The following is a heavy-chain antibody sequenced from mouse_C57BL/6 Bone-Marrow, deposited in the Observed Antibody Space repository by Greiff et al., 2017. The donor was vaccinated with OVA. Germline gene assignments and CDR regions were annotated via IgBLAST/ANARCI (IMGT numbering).Heavy chain of an antibody. J-gene: IGHJ4*01. Sequence: QVQLQQSGAELVRPGASVKLSCKASGYTFTDYYINWVKQRPGQGLEWIARIYPGSGNTYYNEKFKGKATLTAEKSSSTAYMQLSSLTSEDSAVYFCARWRAMDYWGQGTSVTVSS. CDR1: GYTFTDYY. V-gene: IGHV1-76*01. CDR2: IYPGSGNT. CDR3: ARWRAMDY.